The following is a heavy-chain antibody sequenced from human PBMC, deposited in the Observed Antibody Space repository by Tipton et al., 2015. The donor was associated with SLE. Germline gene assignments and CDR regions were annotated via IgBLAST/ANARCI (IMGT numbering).Heavy chain of an antibody. CDR1: GGSFSGYY. J-gene: IGHJ4*02. CDR3: ARDRYCSSTSCQRYFDY. CDR2: IYYSGST. Sequence: TLSLTCAVYGGSFSGYYWSWIRQPPGKGLEWIGYIYYSGSTNSNPSLKSRVTISVDTSKNQFSLKLSSVTAADTAVYYCARDRYCSSTSCQRYFDYWGQGALVTVSS. V-gene: IGHV4-59*12. D-gene: IGHD2-2*01.